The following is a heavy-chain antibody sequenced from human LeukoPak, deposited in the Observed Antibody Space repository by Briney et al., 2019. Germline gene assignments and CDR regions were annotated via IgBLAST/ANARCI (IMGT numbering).Heavy chain of an antibody. CDR2: IYTSGST. J-gene: IGHJ4*02. Sequence: PSETLSLTCTVSGGSISSYYWSWIRQPAGKGLEWIGRIYTSGSTNYNPSLKSRVTMSVDTSKNQFSLKLRSATAADTAVYYCARVSTYCSSTSCYLSSLDYWGQGTLVTVSS. CDR1: GGSISSYY. D-gene: IGHD2-2*01. V-gene: IGHV4-4*07. CDR3: ARVSTYCSSTSCYLSSLDY.